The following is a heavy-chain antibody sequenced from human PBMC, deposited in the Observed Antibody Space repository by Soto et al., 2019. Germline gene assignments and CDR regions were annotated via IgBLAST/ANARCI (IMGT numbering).Heavy chain of an antibody. J-gene: IGHJ4*02. Sequence: PSETLCLTCTVSGGSINSGGYYWSWIRQHPGKGLEWIGYIHYSGTTYYNPSLKSRVAISIDTSKSQFSLKLTSVTAADTARDYCARDASINWYYVDSCGQGVLVT. D-gene: IGHD6-13*01. V-gene: IGHV4-31*03. CDR3: ARDASINWYYVDS. CDR2: IHYSGTT. CDR1: GGSINSGGYY.